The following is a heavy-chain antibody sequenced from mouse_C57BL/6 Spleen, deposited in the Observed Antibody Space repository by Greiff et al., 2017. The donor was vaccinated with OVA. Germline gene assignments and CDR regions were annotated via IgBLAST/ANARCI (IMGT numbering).Heavy chain of an antibody. CDR2: IYPGNSDT. J-gene: IGHJ3*01. CDR1: GYTFTSYW. V-gene: IGHV1-5*01. CDR3: TNLYDYDGHAY. D-gene: IGHD2-4*01. Sequence: EVQLQQSGTVLARPGASVKMSCKTSGYTFTSYWMHWVKQRPGQGLEWIGAIYPGNSDTSYNQKFKGKAKLTAVTSASTAYMELSSLTNEDSAVYYCTNLYDYDGHAYWGQGTLVTVSA.